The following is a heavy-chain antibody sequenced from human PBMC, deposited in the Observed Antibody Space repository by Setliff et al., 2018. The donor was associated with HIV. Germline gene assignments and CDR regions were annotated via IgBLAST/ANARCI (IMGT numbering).Heavy chain of an antibody. J-gene: IGHJ4*02. CDR2: INHTGST. CDR3: ARQPLYNDYDWRSYYFDY. V-gene: IGHV4-4*02. Sequence: SETLSLTCTVSGASISSDKWCSWVRQAPGKGLEWIGEINHTGSTYYSPSLNSRFTISVDTSKNQFSLKLRSVTAADTAVYYCARQPLYNDYDWRSYYFDYWGQGSLVTVSS. D-gene: IGHD5-12*01. CDR1: GASISSDKW.